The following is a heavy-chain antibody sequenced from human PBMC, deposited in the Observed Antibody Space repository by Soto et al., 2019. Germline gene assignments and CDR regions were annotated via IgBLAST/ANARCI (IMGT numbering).Heavy chain of an antibody. V-gene: IGHV1-8*01. CDR3: ARGNPFNYAGFDV. CDR1: GYTFSDFD. CDR2: MNAKSGDT. D-gene: IGHD3-16*01. J-gene: IGHJ6*02. Sequence: ASVKVPCKASGYTFSDFDITWLRQASGQGPEWMGWMNAKSGDTFFAQRFQGKFNMTWDTSLSTSYIEVGSLTSDDTAMYYCARGNPFNYAGFDVWGQGTTVTVSS.